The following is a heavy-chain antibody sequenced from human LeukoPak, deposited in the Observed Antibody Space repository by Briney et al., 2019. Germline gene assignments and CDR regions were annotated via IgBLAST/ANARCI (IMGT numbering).Heavy chain of an antibody. D-gene: IGHD2-2*01. Sequence: SVKVSCKASGGTFSSYAISWVRQAPGQGLEWMGGIIPIFGTANYAQKFQGRVTITTDESTSTAYMELSSLRSEDTAVYYCAREYCSSTSCYHHALNWFDPWGQGTLVTVSS. J-gene: IGHJ5*02. CDR3: AREYCSSTSCYHHALNWFDP. CDR1: GGTFSSYA. V-gene: IGHV1-69*05. CDR2: IIPIFGTA.